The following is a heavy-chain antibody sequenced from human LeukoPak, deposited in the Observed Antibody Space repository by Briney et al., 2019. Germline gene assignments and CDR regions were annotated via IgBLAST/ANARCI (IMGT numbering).Heavy chain of an antibody. D-gene: IGHD1-1*01. V-gene: IGHV1-2*02. J-gene: IGHJ3*02. Sequence: ASVKVSCKASGYTFIGFTLNWMRQAPGQGLEWMGWINPNSGGTNYAQKFQGRVTMTRDTSISTAYMELSRLRSDDTAVYYCARRQRGVPDAFDIWGQGTMVTVSS. CDR1: GYTFIGFT. CDR3: ARRQRGVPDAFDI. CDR2: INPNSGGT.